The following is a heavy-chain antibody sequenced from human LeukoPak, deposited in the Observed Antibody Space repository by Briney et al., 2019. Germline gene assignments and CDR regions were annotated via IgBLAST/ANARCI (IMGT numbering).Heavy chain of an antibody. D-gene: IGHD3-22*01. Sequence: GGSLRLSCAASGFTVSRSYMTWVRQAPGKGLEWVSLIYSGGNTYYADSVKGRFTSSRHSSKNTLYLQMNSLRAEDTAVYYCATVANYYDRSGYLESWGQGTLVTVSS. CDR3: ATVANYYDRSGYLES. J-gene: IGHJ5*02. CDR2: IYSGGNT. V-gene: IGHV3-53*04. CDR1: GFTVSRSY.